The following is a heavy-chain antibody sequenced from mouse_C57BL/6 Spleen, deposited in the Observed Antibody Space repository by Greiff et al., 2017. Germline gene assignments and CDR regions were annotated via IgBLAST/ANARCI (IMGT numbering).Heavy chain of an antibody. CDR2: ISSGSSTI. CDR1: GFTFSDYG. Sequence: EVKLEESGGGLVKPGGSLKLSCAASGFTFSDYGMHWVRQAPEKGLEWVAYISSGSSTIYYADTVKGRFTISRDNAKNTLFRPMTSLRSEDTAMYYCAVPSSYSSYSFAYWGQGTLVTVSA. D-gene: IGHD2-5*01. CDR3: AVPSSYSSYSFAY. V-gene: IGHV5-17*01. J-gene: IGHJ3*01.